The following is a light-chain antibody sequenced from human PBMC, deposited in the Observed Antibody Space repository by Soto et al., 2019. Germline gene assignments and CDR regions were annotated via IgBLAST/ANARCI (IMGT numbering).Light chain of an antibody. CDR1: QRFNKK. CDR3: QQFNNWPHT. CDR2: VAS. J-gene: IGKJ2*01. Sequence: EIVLTQSPATLSVSPGERATLSCRASQRFNKKLGWYQQKPGQAPRLLIYVASYRATGIPARFSGSGSGTEYTLTISNLQAEDFAVYYCQQFNNWPHTFGQGTRLEIK. V-gene: IGKV3-15*01.